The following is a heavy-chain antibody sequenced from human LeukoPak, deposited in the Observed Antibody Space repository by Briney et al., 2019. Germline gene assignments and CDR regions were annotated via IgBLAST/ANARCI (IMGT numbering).Heavy chain of an antibody. CDR2: IYTSGST. J-gene: IGHJ6*03. D-gene: IGHD2-15*01. CDR3: ARKVVADYYMDV. V-gene: IGHV4-61*02. Sequence: SETLSLTCTVSGGSISSGSYYWSWIRQPAGKGLEWIGRIYTSGSTNYNPSLKSRVTISVDTSKNQFSLKLSSVTAAGTAVYYCARKVVADYYMDVWGKGTTVTVSS. CDR1: GGSISSGSYY.